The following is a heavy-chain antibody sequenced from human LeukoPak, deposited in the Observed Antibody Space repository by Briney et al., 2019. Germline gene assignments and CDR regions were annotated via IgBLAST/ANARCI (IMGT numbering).Heavy chain of an antibody. CDR1: GGTFSSYA. Sequence: SVKVSCKASGGTFSSYAISWVRQAPGQGLEWMGRIIPILGIANYAQRFQGRVTITADKSTSTAYMELSSLRSEDTAVYYCARESPENYFDYWGQGTLVTVSS. D-gene: IGHD1-14*01. J-gene: IGHJ4*02. CDR2: IIPILGIA. CDR3: ARESPENYFDY. V-gene: IGHV1-69*04.